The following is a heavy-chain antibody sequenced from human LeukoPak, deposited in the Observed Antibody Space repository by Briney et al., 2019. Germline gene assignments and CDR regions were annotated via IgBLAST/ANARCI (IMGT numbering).Heavy chain of an antibody. CDR2: IKQDGSEK. V-gene: IGHV3-7*03. CDR3: ATGGRYGATGYYYYYMDV. Sequence: GGSLRLSCTASGFTFGDYAMSWVRQAPGKGLEWVANIKQDGSEKYVDSVKGRFTISRDNAKNSLYLQMNSLRAEDTALYYCATGGRYGATGYYYYYMDVWGKGTTVTVSS. J-gene: IGHJ6*03. CDR1: GFTFGDYA. D-gene: IGHD1-26*01.